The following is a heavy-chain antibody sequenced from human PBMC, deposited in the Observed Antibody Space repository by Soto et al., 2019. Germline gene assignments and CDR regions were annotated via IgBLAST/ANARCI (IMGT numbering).Heavy chain of an antibody. V-gene: IGHV1-69*06. J-gene: IGHJ5*02. CDR2: IIPIFGTA. Sequence: GASVKVSCKGSGGTFSSYAISWVRQAPGQGLEWMGGIIPIFGTANYAQKFQGRVTITADKSTSTAYMELSSLRSEDTAVYYCARDRWSGYYSEWFDPWGQGTLVTVSS. D-gene: IGHD3-3*01. CDR3: ARDRWSGYYSEWFDP. CDR1: GGTFSSYA.